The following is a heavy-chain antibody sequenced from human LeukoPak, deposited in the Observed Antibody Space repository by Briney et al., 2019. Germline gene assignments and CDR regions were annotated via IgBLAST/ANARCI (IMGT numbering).Heavy chain of an antibody. J-gene: IGHJ3*02. CDR3: ARDRGGDAFDI. Sequence: ASVKVSCKASGYTFTAYYMHWVRQAPGQGLEWMGWINPNSGGTKYAQNFQGRVTMTRDTSISTAYMELSSLRSDDTAVYYCARDRGGDAFDIWGQGTMVTVPS. D-gene: IGHD3-10*01. V-gene: IGHV1-2*02. CDR2: INPNSGGT. CDR1: GYTFTAYY.